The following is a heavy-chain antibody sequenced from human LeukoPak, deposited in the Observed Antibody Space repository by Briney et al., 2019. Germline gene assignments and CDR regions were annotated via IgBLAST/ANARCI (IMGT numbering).Heavy chain of an antibody. Sequence: ASVKVSCKASGYTLTSFSISCVRQAPGHGLEWMGWISAYNGYKDYAQKLQGRVTMTTDTSTNTAYMELRSLRSDDTAVYYCVRGDCSGVSCYLPEYFRHWGQGTLVTVSS. CDR3: VRGDCSGVSCYLPEYFRH. V-gene: IGHV1-18*01. CDR1: GYTLTSFS. CDR2: ISAYNGYK. D-gene: IGHD2-15*01. J-gene: IGHJ1*01.